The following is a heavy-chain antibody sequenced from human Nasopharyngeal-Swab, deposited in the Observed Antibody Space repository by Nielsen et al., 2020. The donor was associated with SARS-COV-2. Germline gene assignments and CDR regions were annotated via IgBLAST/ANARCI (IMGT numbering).Heavy chain of an antibody. CDR1: GGSISSSSYY. V-gene: IGHV4-39*01. Sequence: AGSLRLSCTVSGGSISSSSYYWGWIRQPPGKGLEWIGSIYYSGSTYYNPSLKSRVTISVDTSKNQFSLKLSAVTAADTAVYYCATRLSVVPAFNGGGNFDYWGQGTLVTVSS. D-gene: IGHD2-2*01. CDR3: ATRLSVVPAFNGGGNFDY. J-gene: IGHJ4*02. CDR2: IYYSGST.